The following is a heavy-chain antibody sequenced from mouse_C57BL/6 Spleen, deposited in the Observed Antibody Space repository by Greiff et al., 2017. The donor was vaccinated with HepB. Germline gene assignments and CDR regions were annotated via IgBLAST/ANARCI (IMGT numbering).Heavy chain of an antibody. V-gene: IGHV1-15*01. CDR3: TRTLSGYGSSPAWFAY. J-gene: IGHJ3*01. D-gene: IGHD1-1*01. CDR2: IDPETGGT. CDR1: GYTFTDYE. Sequence: VQLQQSGAELVRPGASVTLSCNASGYTFTDYEMHWVKQTPVHGLEWIGAIDPETGGTAYNQKFKGKAILTADKSSSTAYMELRSLTSEDSAVYYCTRTLSGYGSSPAWFAYWGQGTLVTVSA.